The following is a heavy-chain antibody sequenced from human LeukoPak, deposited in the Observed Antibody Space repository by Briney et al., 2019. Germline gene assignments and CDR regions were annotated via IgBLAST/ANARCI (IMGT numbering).Heavy chain of an antibody. CDR3: ARGEIAAAGPEH. J-gene: IGHJ1*01. CDR1: GYTFTSYG. CDR2: ISAYNGNT. D-gene: IGHD6-13*01. Sequence: ASVKVSCKASGYTFTSYGISWVRQAPGQGLEWMGWISAYNGNTNYAQKLQGRLNMTTETSTSTAYMELRSRRSDDTAVYYCARGEIAAAGPEHWGQGTLVTVSS. V-gene: IGHV1-18*04.